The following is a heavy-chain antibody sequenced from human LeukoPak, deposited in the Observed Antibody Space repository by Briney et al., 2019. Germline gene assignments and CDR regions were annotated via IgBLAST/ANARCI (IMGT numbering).Heavy chain of an antibody. CDR3: AAASNYYDRSNYYSYAMDV. CDR2: IVVGSGNT. D-gene: IGHD3-22*01. J-gene: IGHJ6*02. V-gene: IGHV1-58*01. CDR1: GFTFTTSA. Sequence: SVKVSCMASGFTFTTSAVQWVRQARGQRLEWIGWIVVGSGNTNYAQKFQERVTITRDMSTSTVYMDLSSQRSEDTAVYYCAAASNYYDRSNYYSYAMDVWGQGTTVTVSS.